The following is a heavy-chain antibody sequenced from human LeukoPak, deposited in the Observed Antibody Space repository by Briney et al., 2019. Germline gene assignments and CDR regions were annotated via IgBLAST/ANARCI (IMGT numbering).Heavy chain of an antibody. CDR3: ARHRMTGRAFDY. D-gene: IGHD1-1*01. CDR1: GFTFSSYA. CDR2: ISGSANT. Sequence: GGSLRLSCAASGFTFSSYAMTWVRQAPGKGLEWVSAISGSANTYYTDSVKGRFTISRDNSRNTLYLQMNSLRAEDTAVYYCARHRMTGRAFDYWGQGTLVTVSS. V-gene: IGHV3-23*01. J-gene: IGHJ4*02.